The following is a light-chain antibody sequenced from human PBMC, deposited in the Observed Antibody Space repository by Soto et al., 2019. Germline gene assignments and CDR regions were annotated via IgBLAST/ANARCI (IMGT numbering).Light chain of an antibody. CDR3: QQRSYWPPYT. CDR2: DAS. J-gene: IGKJ2*01. Sequence: EIVLTQSPATLSLSPGERATLSCRASQSVSSSLAWYQQKPGQAPTLLIYDASNRATGIPARFSGSGSGTDFTLTISSLEPEDFAVYYCQQRSYWPPYTFGQGTKLEI. CDR1: QSVSSS. V-gene: IGKV3-11*01.